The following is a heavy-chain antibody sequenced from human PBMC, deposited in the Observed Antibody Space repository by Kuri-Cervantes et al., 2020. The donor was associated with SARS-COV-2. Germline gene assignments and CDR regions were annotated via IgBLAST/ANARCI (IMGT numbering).Heavy chain of an antibody. Sequence: GESLKISCAASGLTFSSTGMYWVRQAPGKGLEWVAFIRYDGSNDYYADSVKGRVTISRDNSKNTLYLQMNSLRAEDTAVYYCAKVVRTEWVAVAHYFDYWGQGTLVTVSS. CDR1: GLTFSSTG. CDR3: AKVVRTEWVAVAHYFDY. CDR2: IRYDGSND. V-gene: IGHV3-30*02. J-gene: IGHJ4*02. D-gene: IGHD6-19*01.